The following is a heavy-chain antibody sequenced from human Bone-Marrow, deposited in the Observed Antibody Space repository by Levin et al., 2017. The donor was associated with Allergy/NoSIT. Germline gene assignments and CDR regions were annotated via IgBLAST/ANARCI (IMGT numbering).Heavy chain of an antibody. Sequence: GESLKISCKGSGYSFTSYWIGWVRQVPGKGLEWMGVIYPSDSDIKYSPSFEGRVSISADKSITTAYLQWSSLKASDTAIYYCARHGRWGGYPQYYYYHVDVWGKGTTVTVSS. CDR2: IYPSDSDI. D-gene: IGHD5-24*01. V-gene: IGHV5-51*01. CDR1: GYSFTSYW. CDR3: ARHGRWGGYPQYYYYHVDV. J-gene: IGHJ6*03.